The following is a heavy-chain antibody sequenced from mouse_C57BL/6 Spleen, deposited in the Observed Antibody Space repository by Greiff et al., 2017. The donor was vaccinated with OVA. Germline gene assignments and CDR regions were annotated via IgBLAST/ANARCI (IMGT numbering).Heavy chain of an antibody. CDR2: IDPNSGGT. Sequence: QVHVKQPGAELVKPGASVKLSGKASGYTFTSYWRHWVKQRPGRGLEWIGRIDPNSGGTKYNEKFKSKATLTVDKPSSTAYMQLSSLTSEDSAVYYCARGDYGNYGYAMDYWGQGTSVTVSS. V-gene: IGHV1-72*01. D-gene: IGHD2-1*01. CDR1: GYTFTSYW. CDR3: ARGDYGNYGYAMDY. J-gene: IGHJ4*01.